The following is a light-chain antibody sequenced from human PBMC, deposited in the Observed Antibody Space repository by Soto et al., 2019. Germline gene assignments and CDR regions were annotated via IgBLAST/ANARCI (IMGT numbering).Light chain of an antibody. CDR2: GVS. CDR3: QQANNFPPT. V-gene: IGKV1D-12*01. Sequence: DVQMTQSPSSVSASVGDRVTITCRASLGISKWLAWYQQKPGNAPKLLIYGVSNLQSGVPSRFSGSGSGTDFTLTISSLQPEDFAPYYCQQANNFPPTFGGGTKVEIK. J-gene: IGKJ4*01. CDR1: LGISKW.